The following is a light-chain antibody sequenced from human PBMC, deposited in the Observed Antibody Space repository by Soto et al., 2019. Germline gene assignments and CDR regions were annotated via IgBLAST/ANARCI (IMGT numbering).Light chain of an antibody. CDR2: GTS. CDR3: KQHSSLPT. J-gene: IGKJ4*01. CDR1: QSVSSK. Sequence: EIVLTQSPATLSLSPGERATLSCSASQSVSSKLVWFQQKPGQAPRLLIYGTSNRATGIPARFSGSGSGTDFTLIISRLEPEDFAVYYCKQHSSLPTFGGGTKVEIK. V-gene: IGKV3-11*01.